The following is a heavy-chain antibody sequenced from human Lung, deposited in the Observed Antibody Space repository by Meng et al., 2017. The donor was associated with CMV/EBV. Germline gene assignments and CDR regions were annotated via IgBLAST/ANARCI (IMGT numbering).Heavy chain of an antibody. D-gene: IGHD6-13*01. CDR1: GFTFCSYA. CDR3: ARARQQLVRSDFDY. J-gene: IGHJ4*02. Sequence: QVQLVESGGGGVQPGRSWRLSCAASGFTFCSYAMHWVRQAPGKGLEWVAVISYDGSNKYYADSVKGRFTISRDNSKNTLYLQMNSLRAEDTAVYYCARARQQLVRSDFDYWGQGTLVTVSS. CDR2: ISYDGSNK. V-gene: IGHV3-30-3*01.